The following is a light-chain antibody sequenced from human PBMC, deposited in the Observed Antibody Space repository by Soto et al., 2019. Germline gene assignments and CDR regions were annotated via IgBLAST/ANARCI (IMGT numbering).Light chain of an antibody. Sequence: QTVLTQAASVSGSPGQSITISCTGTSSDVGGYNYVSWYQQFPGKVPKLLIYNVSNRPSGVSNRFSGSKSGNTASLTISGLQAEDEADYFCTPSTTASLYVFGTGTKVTV. CDR2: NVS. CDR1: SSDVGGYNY. J-gene: IGLJ1*01. V-gene: IGLV2-14*01. CDR3: TPSTTASLYV.